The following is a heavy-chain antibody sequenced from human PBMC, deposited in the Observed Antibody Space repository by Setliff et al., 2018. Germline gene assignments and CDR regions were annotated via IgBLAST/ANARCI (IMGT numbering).Heavy chain of an antibody. CDR2: ISSGST. CDR3: ARQGTAIRWFDP. D-gene: IGHD3-10*01. Sequence: SETLSLTCTVSGGSISVYYWTWFRQPPGKGLEWIGYISSGSTNYNPSLKSRVTISVDTSKKQFSLRLNSVTAADTAVYYCARQGTAIRWFDPWGQGTLVTVSS. V-gene: IGHV4-59*08. CDR1: GGSISVYY. J-gene: IGHJ5*02.